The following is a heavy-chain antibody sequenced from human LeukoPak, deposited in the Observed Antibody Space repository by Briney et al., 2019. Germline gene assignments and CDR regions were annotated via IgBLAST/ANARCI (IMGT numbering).Heavy chain of an antibody. CDR3: ARGKELLWFGEPSGWFDP. D-gene: IGHD3-10*01. CDR2: MNPNSGNT. J-gene: IGHJ5*02. CDR1: GYTFTSYD. Sequence: EASVKVSCKASGYTFTSYDINWVRQATGQGLEWMGWMNPNSGNTGYAQKFQGRVTMTRNTSISTAYMELSSLRSEDTAVYYCARGKELLWFGEPSGWFDPWGQGTLVTVSS. V-gene: IGHV1-8*01.